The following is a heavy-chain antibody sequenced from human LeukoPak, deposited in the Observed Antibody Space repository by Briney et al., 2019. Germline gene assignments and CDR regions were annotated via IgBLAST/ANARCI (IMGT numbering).Heavy chain of an antibody. V-gene: IGHV3-21*01. J-gene: IGHJ5*02. Sequence: KPGGSLRLSCAASGFTFSSYSMNSVRQAPGKGLEWVSSISSSSSYIYYADSVKGRFTISRDNAKNSLYLQMNSLRAEDTAVYYCARDRTAMVTENTFPWGQGTLVTVSS. CDR2: ISSSSSYI. D-gene: IGHD5-18*01. CDR3: ARDRTAMVTENTFP. CDR1: GFTFSSYS.